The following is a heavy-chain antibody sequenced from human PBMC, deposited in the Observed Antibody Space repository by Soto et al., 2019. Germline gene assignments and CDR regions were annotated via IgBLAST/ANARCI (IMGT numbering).Heavy chain of an antibody. CDR1: GGSISSGGYS. CDR2: IYHSGST. D-gene: IGHD6-19*01. V-gene: IGHV4-30-2*01. CDR3: ARAGGLGAVAADY. Sequence: QLQLQESGSGLVKPSQTLSLTCAVSGGSISSGGYSWSWIRQPPGKGLEWIGYIYHSGSTYYNPSLKSRVTISVDRSKNQFSLKMSSVTAADTAVYYCARAGGLGAVAADYWGQGTLVTVSS. J-gene: IGHJ4*02.